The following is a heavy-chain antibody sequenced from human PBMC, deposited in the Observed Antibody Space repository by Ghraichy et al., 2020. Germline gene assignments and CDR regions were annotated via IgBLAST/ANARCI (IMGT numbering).Heavy chain of an antibody. D-gene: IGHD4-11*01. CDR2: LDPEYDGK. J-gene: IGHJ4*02. V-gene: IGHV1-24*01. CDR1: VYTVTEKY. Sequence: ASVKVSCKASVYTVTEKYIHWVRQAPGEGLEWMGGLDPEYDGKIVAQRFQDRVSMTEDSSADTAYLELSGLRSEDTAIYYCATALPESNFIEFWGQGTGVTVSS. CDR3: ATALPESNFIEF.